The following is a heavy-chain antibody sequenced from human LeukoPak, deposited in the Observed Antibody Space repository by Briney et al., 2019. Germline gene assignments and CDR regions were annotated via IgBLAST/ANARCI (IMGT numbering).Heavy chain of an antibody. J-gene: IGHJ4*02. Sequence: AGGSLRLSCAASGFTFSSYSMNWVRQAPGKGLEWVSSISSSSSYIYYADSVKGRFTISRDNAKNSLYLQMNSLRAEDTAVYYCARLGSSGYYYVGYYFDYWGQGTLVTVSS. CDR3: ARLGSSGYYYVGYYFDY. CDR1: GFTFSSYS. CDR2: ISSSSSYI. V-gene: IGHV3-21*04. D-gene: IGHD3-22*01.